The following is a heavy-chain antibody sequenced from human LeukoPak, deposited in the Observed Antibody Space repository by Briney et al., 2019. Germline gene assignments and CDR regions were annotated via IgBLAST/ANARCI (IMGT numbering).Heavy chain of an antibody. Sequence: SETLSLTCAVSGGSVNSGPYSWSWIRQPAGKGLEWIGRIYTSGSTNYNPSLKSRVTMSVDTFKNQSSLKLSSVTAADTAVYYCARDQRAGYYDDAFDIWGQGTMVTVSS. J-gene: IGHJ3*02. V-gene: IGHV4-61*02. D-gene: IGHD3-3*01. CDR3: ARDQRAGYYDDAFDI. CDR2: IYTSGST. CDR1: GGSVNSGPYS.